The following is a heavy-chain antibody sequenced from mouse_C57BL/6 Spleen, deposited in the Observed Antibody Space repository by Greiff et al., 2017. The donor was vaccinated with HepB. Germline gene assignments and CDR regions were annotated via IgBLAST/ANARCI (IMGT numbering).Heavy chain of an antibody. CDR1: GFTFSSYA. J-gene: IGHJ3*01. CDR2: ISSGGDYI. V-gene: IGHV5-9-1*02. D-gene: IGHD2-4*01. Sequence: EVKLMESGEGLVKPGGSLKLSCAASGFTFSSYAMSWVRQTPEKRLEWVAYISSGGDYIYYAATVEGRFTISRDNARNTLYLHMSSLKSEDTAMYYCTREEGLRRGFAYWGQGTLVTVSA. CDR3: TREEGLRRGFAY.